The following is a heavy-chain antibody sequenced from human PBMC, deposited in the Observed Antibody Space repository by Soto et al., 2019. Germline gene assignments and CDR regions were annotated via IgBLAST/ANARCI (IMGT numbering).Heavy chain of an antibody. CDR3: AREYYYGMDV. CDR2: ITGSSDYT. CDR1: GFTFSDYY. J-gene: IGHJ6*02. Sequence: QVPLVESGGGLVRPGGSLRLSCAASGFTFSDYYMTWIRQAPGKGLEWVSYITGSSDYTNYADSVKGRFIISRDNVKNSLYLQMNSLRAEDTAVYYCAREYYYGMDVWGQGTTVTVSS. V-gene: IGHV3-11*05.